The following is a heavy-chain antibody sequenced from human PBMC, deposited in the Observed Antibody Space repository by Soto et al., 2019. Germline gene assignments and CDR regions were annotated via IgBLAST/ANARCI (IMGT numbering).Heavy chain of an antibody. CDR1: GFTFSSYA. J-gene: IGHJ1*01. Sequence: HPGGSLRLSCAASGFTFSSYAMSWVRQAPGKGLEWVSAISGSGGSTYYADSVKGRFTISRDNSKNTLYLQMNSLRAEDTAVYYCAKCPPWLGIAVAGTRYFQHWGQGTLVTVSS. D-gene: IGHD6-19*01. V-gene: IGHV3-23*01. CDR2: ISGSGGST. CDR3: AKCPPWLGIAVAGTRYFQH.